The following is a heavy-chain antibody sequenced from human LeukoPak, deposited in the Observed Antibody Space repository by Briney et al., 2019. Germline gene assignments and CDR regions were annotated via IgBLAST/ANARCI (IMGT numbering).Heavy chain of an antibody. CDR2: IGTAGDT. CDR3: ARDYYGSGSYHGMDV. V-gene: IGHV3-13*01. Sequence: HAGGSLRLSCAASGFTFSSYDMHWVRQATGKGLEWVSAIGTAGDTYYPGSVKGRFTISRENAKNSLYLQMNSLRAGDTAVYYCARDYYGSGSYHGMDVWGQGTTVTVSS. D-gene: IGHD3-10*01. J-gene: IGHJ6*02. CDR1: GFTFSSYD.